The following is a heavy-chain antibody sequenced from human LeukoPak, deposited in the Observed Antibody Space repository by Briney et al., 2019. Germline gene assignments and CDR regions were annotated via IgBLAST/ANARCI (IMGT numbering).Heavy chain of an antibody. CDR2: TSSSSSYI. CDR3: ARATTYDILTGFSDY. D-gene: IGHD3-9*01. CDR1: GFTFSSYA. Sequence: GGSLRLSCAASGFTFSSYAMHWVRQAPGKGLEWVSSTSSSSSYIYYADSVKGRFTISRDNAKKSLYLQMNSLRAEDTAVYYCARATTYDILTGFSDYWGQGTLVTVSS. J-gene: IGHJ4*02. V-gene: IGHV3-21*01.